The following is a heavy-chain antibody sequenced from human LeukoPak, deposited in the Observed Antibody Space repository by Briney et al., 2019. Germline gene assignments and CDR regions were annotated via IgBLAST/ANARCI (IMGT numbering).Heavy chain of an antibody. J-gene: IGHJ3*02. CDR2: IYYSGST. CDR1: GGSISSYY. Sequence: PSETLSLTCTVSGGSISSYYWSWIRQPPGKGLEWIGYIYYSGSTNYNPSLKSRVTISVDTSKNQFSLKLSSVTAADTAVYYCARLMFFYCSGGSCYYAFDIWGQGTMVTVSS. V-gene: IGHV4-59*08. CDR3: ARLMFFYCSGGSCYYAFDI. D-gene: IGHD2-15*01.